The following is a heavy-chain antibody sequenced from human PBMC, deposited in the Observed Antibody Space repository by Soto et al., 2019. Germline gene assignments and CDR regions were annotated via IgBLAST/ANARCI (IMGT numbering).Heavy chain of an antibody. CDR3: ASRKSSPYFDY. CDR2: IYYSGST. V-gene: IGHV4-30-4*01. J-gene: IGHJ4*02. D-gene: IGHD3-10*01. Sequence: QVQLQESGPGLVKPSQTLSLTCTVSGGSISSGDYYWSWIRQAPGKGLEWIGNIYYSGSTYYNPSLKSRVTRSVDTSKKQFPLRLSSVTAADTDVYYCASRKSSPYFDYWGQGTLATVSS. CDR1: GGSISSGDYY.